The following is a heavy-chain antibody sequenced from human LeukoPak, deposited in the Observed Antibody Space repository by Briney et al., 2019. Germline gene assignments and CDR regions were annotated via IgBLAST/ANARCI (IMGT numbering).Heavy chain of an antibody. CDR2: IIPILGIA. CDR3: ARDPRYYYDSSGESYFDY. D-gene: IGHD3-22*01. J-gene: IGHJ4*02. CDR1: GGTFSSYA. V-gene: IGHV1-69*04. Sequence: GASVKVSCKASGGTFSSYAISWGRQAPGQGLEWMGRIIPILGIANYAQKFQGRVTITADKSTSTAYMELSSLRSEDTAVYYCARDPRYYYDSSGESYFDYWGQGTLVTVSS.